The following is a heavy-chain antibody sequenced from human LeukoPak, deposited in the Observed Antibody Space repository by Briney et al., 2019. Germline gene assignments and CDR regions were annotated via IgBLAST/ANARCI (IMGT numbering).Heavy chain of an antibody. CDR3: ARDGNSGWYTGENYYYYGMDV. V-gene: IGHV3-30-3*01. J-gene: IGHJ6*02. Sequence: GGSLRLSCAASEFPFSSFALHWVRQAPGKGLEWVAVISYDGSNKDYADSVKGRFTISRDNSKNTLYLQMNSLRAEDTALYYCARDGNSGWYTGENYYYYGMDVWGQGTRSPSP. CDR1: EFPFSSFA. CDR2: ISYDGSNK. D-gene: IGHD6-19*01.